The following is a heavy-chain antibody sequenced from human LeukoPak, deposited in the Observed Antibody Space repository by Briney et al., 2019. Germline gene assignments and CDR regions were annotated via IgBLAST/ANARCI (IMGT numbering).Heavy chain of an antibody. V-gene: IGHV3-48*01. CDR1: GFTFSGYS. D-gene: IGHD5-12*01. CDR2: ISSSSSTI. J-gene: IGHJ4*02. CDR3: AREWAIVALDY. Sequence: PGGSLRLSCAASGFTFSGYSMNWVRQAPGKGLEWVSYISSSSSTIYYADSVKGRFTISRDNAKNSLYLQMNSLRAEDTAVYYCAREWAIVALDYWGQGTLVTVSS.